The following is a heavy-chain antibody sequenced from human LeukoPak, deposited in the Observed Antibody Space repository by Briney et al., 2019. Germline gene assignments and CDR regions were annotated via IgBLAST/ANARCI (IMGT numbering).Heavy chain of an antibody. CDR2: IWYDGSNK. CDR3: ARVTYGSGNYYGMDV. CDR1: GFTFSSYG. D-gene: IGHD3-10*01. J-gene: IGHJ6*02. V-gene: IGHV3-33*01. Sequence: GGSLRLSCAASGFTFSSYGMHWVRQAPGKGLEWVAVIWYDGSNKYYADSVKGRFTISRDNSKNTLYLQMNSQRAEDTAVYYCARVTYGSGNYYGMDVWGQGTTVTVSS.